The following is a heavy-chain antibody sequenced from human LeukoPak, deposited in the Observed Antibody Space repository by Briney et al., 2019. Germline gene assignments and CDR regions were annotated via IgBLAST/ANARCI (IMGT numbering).Heavy chain of an antibody. V-gene: IGHV3-30*02. CDR3: ARRNILTGYYHRLSYYMDV. J-gene: IGHJ6*03. D-gene: IGHD3-9*01. Sequence: GGSLRLSCAASGFTFNNYGMHWVRQAPGKGLEWVAFIRYNGNNQYYADSVKGRFTISRDNSKNTLYLQMNSLKGDDTAVYYCARRNILTGYYHRLSYYMDVWGKGTTVTISS. CDR1: GFTFNNYG. CDR2: IRYNGNNQ.